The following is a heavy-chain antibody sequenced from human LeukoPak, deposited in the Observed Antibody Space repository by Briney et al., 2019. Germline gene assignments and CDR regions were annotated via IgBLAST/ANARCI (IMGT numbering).Heavy chain of an antibody. Sequence: GGSLRLSCAASGFTVSSNYMNWVRQAPGKGLEWVSVISSGGNAYYADSVKGRFTISRDNSKNTLYLQMNSLRAEDTAVYYCAKELNSGSYYVEFWGQGTLVTVSS. CDR3: AKELNSGSYYVEF. J-gene: IGHJ4*02. CDR2: ISSGGNA. D-gene: IGHD1-26*01. V-gene: IGHV3-53*01. CDR1: GFTVSSNY.